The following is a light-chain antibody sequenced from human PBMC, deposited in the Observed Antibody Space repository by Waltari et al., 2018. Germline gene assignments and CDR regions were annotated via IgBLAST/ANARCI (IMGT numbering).Light chain of an antibody. Sequence: DIQMTQSPSTLSASVGDRVTNTCRASQRISTYLNWYQQKPGKAPKLLIYATSSLQTGVPPRFSGSASGTDFTLTIGSLQPEDFATYYCQQSFTTPYTFGQGTNLQIK. CDR2: ATS. V-gene: IGKV1-39*01. CDR1: QRISTY. J-gene: IGKJ2*01. CDR3: QQSFTTPYT.